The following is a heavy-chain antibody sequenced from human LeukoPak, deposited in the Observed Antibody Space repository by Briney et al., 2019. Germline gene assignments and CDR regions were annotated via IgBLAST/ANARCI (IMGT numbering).Heavy chain of an antibody. V-gene: IGHV3-15*07. Sequence: GGSLRLSCAASGFTFSNAWMNWVRQAPGKGMEWVGRIKSKTDGGTTEYAANVKGRFTISRDDSKNALYLQMNSLKTEDTAVYYCTTEYDFWSGYYTWFDYWGQGTLVTVSS. J-gene: IGHJ4*02. CDR3: TTEYDFWSGYYTWFDY. CDR2: IKSKTDGGTT. D-gene: IGHD3-3*01. CDR1: GFTFSNAW.